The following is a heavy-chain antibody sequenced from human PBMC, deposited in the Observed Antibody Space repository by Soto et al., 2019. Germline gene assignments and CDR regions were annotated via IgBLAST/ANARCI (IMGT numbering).Heavy chain of an antibody. CDR2: INRDGSTT. D-gene: IGHD2-2*01. Sequence: SGGSLRLSCAASGFTFTTHRMHWVRQAPGKGLVWVSHINRDGSTTTYADSVKGRFTISRDNAKNTLYLQMSSLRAEDTAVYYCVAPSCNSINCFAFDDWGQGTLVTVSS. CDR1: GFTFTTHR. V-gene: IGHV3-74*01. CDR3: VAPSCNSINCFAFDD. J-gene: IGHJ4*02.